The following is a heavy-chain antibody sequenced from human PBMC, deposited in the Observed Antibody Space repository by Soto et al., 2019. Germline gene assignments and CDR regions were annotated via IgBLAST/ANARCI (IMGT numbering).Heavy chain of an antibody. CDR3: ASRRYSSGWEDAFDI. CDR2: IIPILGIA. CDR1: GGTFSSYT. J-gene: IGHJ3*02. V-gene: IGHV1-69*02. D-gene: IGHD6-19*01. Sequence: QVQLVQSGAEVKKPGSSVKVSCKASGGTFSSYTISWVRQAPGQGLEWMGRIIPILGIANYAQKFQGRVTITADKSTSTAYMELSGLRSEDTAVYYCASRRYSSGWEDAFDIWGQGTMVTVSS.